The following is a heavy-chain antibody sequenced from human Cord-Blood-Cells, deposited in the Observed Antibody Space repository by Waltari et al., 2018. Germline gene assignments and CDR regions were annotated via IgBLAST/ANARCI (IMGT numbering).Heavy chain of an antibody. CDR2: IYPGDPDA. J-gene: IGHJ5*02. Sequence: EVQLVQSGAEVKKPGESLKISCKGSGYSFTSYWIGWVRQMPGKGLEWMGIIYPGDPDARYSPSVQGQVTISADKSISTAYLQWISLKASDTAMYYCARHENTNWNYWFDPWGQGTLVTVSS. D-gene: IGHD1-7*01. CDR1: GYSFTSYW. CDR3: ARHENTNWNYWFDP. V-gene: IGHV5-51*01.